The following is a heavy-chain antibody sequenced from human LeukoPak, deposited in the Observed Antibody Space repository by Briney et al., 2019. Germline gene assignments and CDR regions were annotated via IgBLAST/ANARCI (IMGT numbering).Heavy chain of an antibody. CDR3: ARVGASSSSWYYFDY. Sequence: SETLSLTCAVYGGSFSGYYWSWIRQPPGKGLEWIGEINHSGSTNYNPSLKSRVTISVDTSKRRFSLKLSSVTAADTAVYYCARVGASSSSWYYFDYWGQGTLVTVSS. V-gene: IGHV4-34*01. J-gene: IGHJ4*02. D-gene: IGHD6-13*01. CDR1: GGSFSGYY. CDR2: INHSGST.